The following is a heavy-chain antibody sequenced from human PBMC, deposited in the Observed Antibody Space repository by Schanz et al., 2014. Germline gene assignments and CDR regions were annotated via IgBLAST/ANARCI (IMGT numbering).Heavy chain of an antibody. CDR2: IWYDGSNE. CDR3: ARDGGRDGYNLAFDV. J-gene: IGHJ3*01. V-gene: IGHV3-33*01. D-gene: IGHD5-12*01. CDR1: GFTFSSYG. Sequence: VQLVESGGGVVQPGRSLRLSCAASGFTFSSYGMHWVRQAPGKGLEWVAVIWYDGSNEYYADSVKGRFTISRDNSKNTLSLQMNSLRAEDTAVYFCARDGGRDGYNLAFDVWGQGTLVTVSS.